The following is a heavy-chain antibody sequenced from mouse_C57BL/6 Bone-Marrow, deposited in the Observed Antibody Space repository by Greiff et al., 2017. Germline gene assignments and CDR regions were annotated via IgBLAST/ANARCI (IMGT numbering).Heavy chain of an antibody. J-gene: IGHJ3*01. Sequence: VQLQQSGAELMKPGASVKLSCKATGYTFTGYWIEWVKQRPGHGLEWIGEILPGSGSTNYNEKFKGKATFTADTSSNTAYMQLSSLTTEDSAIYYGASGGPYDGYYEGFAYWGQGTLVTVSA. D-gene: IGHD2-3*01. CDR3: ASGGPYDGYYEGFAY. CDR2: ILPGSGST. CDR1: GYTFTGYW. V-gene: IGHV1-9*01.